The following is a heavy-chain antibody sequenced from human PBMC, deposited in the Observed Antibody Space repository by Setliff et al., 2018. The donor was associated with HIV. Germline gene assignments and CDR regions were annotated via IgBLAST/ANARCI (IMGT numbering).Heavy chain of an antibody. CDR3: ARFMAADYYDTSGYFHH. CDR1: GGTFSMYA. CDR2: IVPIIGIT. Sequence: SVKVSCKASGGTFSMYAISWVRQAPGQGLEWMGGIVPIIGITNYAQKFQGRVTITADKSTSTAYLELSSLKSDDTAVYYCARFMAADYYDTSGYFHHWGQGTLVTVSS. V-gene: IGHV1-69*10. J-gene: IGHJ1*01. D-gene: IGHD3-22*01.